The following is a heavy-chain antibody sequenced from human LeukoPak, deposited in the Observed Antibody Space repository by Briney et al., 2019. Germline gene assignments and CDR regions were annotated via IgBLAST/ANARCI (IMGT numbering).Heavy chain of an antibody. D-gene: IGHD2/OR15-2a*01. CDR1: GYTFTNYW. J-gene: IGHJ4*02. V-gene: IGHV5-51*01. CDR3: ARPPSGNSNSWSDY. Sequence: GESLKISCKGSGYTFTNYWIAWVRQMPGKGLEWMGIIYPGDSDTRYSPSFHGQVTLSVDKSISTAYLQWSSLKASDAAMYYCARPPSGNSNSWSDYWGQGTLVTVSS. CDR2: IYPGDSDT.